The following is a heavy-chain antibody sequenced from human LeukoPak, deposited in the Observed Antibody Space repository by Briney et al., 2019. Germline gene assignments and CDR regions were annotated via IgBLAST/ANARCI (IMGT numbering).Heavy chain of an antibody. CDR1: GFTFSDYF. D-gene: IGHD3-10*01. J-gene: IGHJ6*03. CDR3: ARSPLLWFRESTLYYYYMDV. V-gene: IGHV3-11*01. CDR2: ISDSGSTI. Sequence: GGSLRLSCAASGFTFSDYFMSWIRQAPGKGLEWIAYISDSGSTIYADSLKGRFAISRDNSKNSLYLQINSLRAEDTALYYCARSPLLWFRESTLYYYYMDVWGKGTTVTVSS.